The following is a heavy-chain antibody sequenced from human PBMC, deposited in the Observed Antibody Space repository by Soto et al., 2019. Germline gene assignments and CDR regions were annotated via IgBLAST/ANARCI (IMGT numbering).Heavy chain of an antibody. Sequence: EVQLLESGGGSVQPGGSLRLSCAASGFSFNKYAMSWVRQAPGRGLELVSATSPSGGATYYADSVKGRFTISRDNSKNMVYLQLTSLRAEDTAVYYCAKEVEIGTTMIDYWGQGTLVTVSS. CDR1: GFSFNKYA. CDR2: TSPSGGAT. V-gene: IGHV3-23*01. J-gene: IGHJ4*02. CDR3: AKEVEIGTTMIDY. D-gene: IGHD1-1*01.